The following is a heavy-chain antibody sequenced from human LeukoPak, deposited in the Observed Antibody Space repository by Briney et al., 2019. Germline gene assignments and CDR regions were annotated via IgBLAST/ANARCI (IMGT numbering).Heavy chain of an antibody. J-gene: IGHJ4*02. Sequence: PSETLSLTCTVSGGSISSFSYYWAWIRQPPGKGLEWIGSIYYSGSTYYNPSLKSRVTISVDTSKNQFSLKLTSVTAADTAVFYCARQEVGATAFYFDSWGQGTLVTVSS. CDR2: IYYSGST. D-gene: IGHD1-26*01. V-gene: IGHV4-39*01. CDR3: ARQEVGATAFYFDS. CDR1: GGSISSFSYY.